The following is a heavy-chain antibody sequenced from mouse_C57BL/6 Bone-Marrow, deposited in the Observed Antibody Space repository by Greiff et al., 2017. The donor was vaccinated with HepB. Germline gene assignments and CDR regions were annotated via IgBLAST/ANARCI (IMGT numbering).Heavy chain of an antibody. Sequence: VKLLESRPVLVAPSQSLSITCTVSGFSLTRSAISWVRQPPGKGLERVGVIWTGGGTNYNSALKSRLSTSKDNSKSPVSLKMNSLQTDDTARYYCARNWESDYYGSILYAMDYWGQGTSVTVSS. J-gene: IGHJ4*01. D-gene: IGHD1-1*01. CDR3: ARNWESDYYGSILYAMDY. V-gene: IGHV2-9-1*01. CDR1: GFSLTRSA. CDR2: IWTGGGT.